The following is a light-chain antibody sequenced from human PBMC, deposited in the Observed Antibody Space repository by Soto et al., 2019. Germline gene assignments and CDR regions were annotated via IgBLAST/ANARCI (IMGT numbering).Light chain of an antibody. CDR3: QRANTFPHA. CDR1: QFINNW. V-gene: IGKV1D-12*01. Sequence: DLQMTQSPSSVSASVGDTVTITCRASQFINNWVAWYQQKPGKAPNVLIHGASNLQGGVPSRFRGSQFGAEYTLTISNPQTEDFATYFCQRANTFPHAFGQGTKVELK. CDR2: GAS. J-gene: IGKJ2*01.